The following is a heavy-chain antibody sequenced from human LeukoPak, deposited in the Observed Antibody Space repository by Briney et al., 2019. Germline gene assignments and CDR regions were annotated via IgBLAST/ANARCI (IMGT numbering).Heavy chain of an antibody. V-gene: IGHV4-34*01. Sequence: KPSETLSLTCAVYGGSFSGYYWSWIRQPPGKGLEWIGEINHSGSTNYNPSLKSRVTISVDTSKNQFSLKLRSVTAADTAVYYCAVARALSGAFDIWGQGTMVTVSS. D-gene: IGHD5-12*01. CDR2: INHSGST. J-gene: IGHJ3*02. CDR1: GGSFSGYY. CDR3: AVARALSGAFDI.